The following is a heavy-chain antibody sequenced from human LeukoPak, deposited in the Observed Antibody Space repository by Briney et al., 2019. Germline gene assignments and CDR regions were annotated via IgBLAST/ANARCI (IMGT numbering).Heavy chain of an antibody. V-gene: IGHV1-18*01. J-gene: IGHJ3*02. Sequence: ASVKVSCKASGYTFTSYAISWVRQAPGQGLEWMGWISAYNGNRNYAQKFQGRVTMTTDTSTNTAYMELRSLRSDDKAVYYCARANWNYIEPLDDAFDIWGQGTMVTVSS. CDR1: GYTFTSYA. CDR2: ISAYNGNR. CDR3: ARANWNYIEPLDDAFDI. D-gene: IGHD1-7*01.